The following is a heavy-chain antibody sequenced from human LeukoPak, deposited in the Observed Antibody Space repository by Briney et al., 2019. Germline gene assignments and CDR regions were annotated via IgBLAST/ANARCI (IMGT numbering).Heavy chain of an antibody. CDR2: IYTSGST. D-gene: IGHD4-11*01. CDR3: ARETTGLARYFDY. Sequence: PSETLSLTCTGSGNSISSYYWSWIRQPAGKGLEWIGRIYTSGSTNYNPSLKSRVTMSVDTSKNQFSLNLSSVTAADTAFYYCARETTGLARYFDYWGQGTLVTVSS. V-gene: IGHV4-4*07. CDR1: GNSISSYY. J-gene: IGHJ4*02.